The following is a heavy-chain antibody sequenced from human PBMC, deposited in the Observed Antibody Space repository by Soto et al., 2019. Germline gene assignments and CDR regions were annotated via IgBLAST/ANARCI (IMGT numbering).Heavy chain of an antibody. CDR3: ARGLISGSHYSGGWYYFDS. V-gene: IGHV4-34*01. D-gene: IGHD1-26*01. J-gene: IGHJ4*02. CDR1: GGSFSGYI. Sequence: SETLSLTCDVHGGSFSGYICTWIRQTPGNGLQLIGQINHSERAKYNPSQKSRVTITVHTSNNKISQKKNTINAADTAVYYCARGLISGSHYSGGWYYFDSWGQGTQVTVS. CDR2: INHSERA.